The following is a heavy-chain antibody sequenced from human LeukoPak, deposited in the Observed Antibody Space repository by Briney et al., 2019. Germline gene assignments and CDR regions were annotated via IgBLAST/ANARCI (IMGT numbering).Heavy chain of an antibody. Sequence: ASVTVSCKASGYTFTSNYMHWVRQAPGQGREWMGVIAPSSGTTSYAQKFQGRVTMTRDTSTSTLYMELSSLTSEDTAVYYCARASGSSAVPFDYWGQGTLVTVSS. D-gene: IGHD3-10*01. J-gene: IGHJ4*02. CDR2: IAPSSGTT. V-gene: IGHV1-46*01. CDR3: ARASGSSAVPFDY. CDR1: GYTFTSNY.